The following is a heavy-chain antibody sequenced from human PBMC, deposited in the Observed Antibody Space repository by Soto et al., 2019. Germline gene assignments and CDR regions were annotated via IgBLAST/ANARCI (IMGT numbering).Heavy chain of an antibody. Sequence: GASVKVSCKASGYTFTSYGISWVRQAPGQGLEWMGWISAYNGNTNYAQKLQGRVTMTTDTSTSTAYMELRSLRSDDTAVYYCAREAKGYDILIGYYSSGDFDPWGQGTLVTVSS. V-gene: IGHV1-18*01. D-gene: IGHD3-9*01. CDR2: ISAYNGNT. CDR3: AREAKGYDILIGYYSSGDFDP. CDR1: GYTFTSYG. J-gene: IGHJ5*02.